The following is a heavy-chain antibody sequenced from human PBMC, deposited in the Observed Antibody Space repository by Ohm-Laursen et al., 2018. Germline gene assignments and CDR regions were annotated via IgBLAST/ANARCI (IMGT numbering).Heavy chain of an antibody. V-gene: IGHV4-38-2*01. CDR3: ARVINEEARVRRLGMTTVVTVNYYFDY. D-gene: IGHD4-23*01. CDR2: IYHSGST. Sequence: SDTLSLTCAVSGYSISSGYYWGWIRQPPGEGLEWIGSIYHSGSTYYNPSLKSRVTISVDTSKNQFSLKLSSVTAADTAVYYCARVINEEARVRRLGMTTVVTVNYYFDYWGQGTLVTVSS. J-gene: IGHJ4*02. CDR1: GYSISSGYY.